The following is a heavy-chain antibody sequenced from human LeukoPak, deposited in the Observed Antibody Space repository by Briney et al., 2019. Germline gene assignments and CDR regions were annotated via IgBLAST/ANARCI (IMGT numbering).Heavy chain of an antibody. J-gene: IGHJ4*02. V-gene: IGHV4-30-2*01. D-gene: IGHD2-2*01. Sequence: PSQTLSLTCTVSGGSISSGGYYWRWIRQPPGKGLEWIGYIYHSGSTYYNPSLKSRVTISVDRSKNQFSLKLSSVTAADTAVYYCARAGGPAAMPDYWGQGTLVTVSS. CDR2: IYHSGST. CDR1: GGSISSGGYY. CDR3: ARAGGPAAMPDY.